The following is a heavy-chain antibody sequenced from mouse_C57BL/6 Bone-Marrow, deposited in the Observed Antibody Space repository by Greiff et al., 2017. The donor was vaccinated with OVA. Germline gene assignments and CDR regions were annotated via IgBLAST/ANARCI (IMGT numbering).Heavy chain of an antibody. CDR2: LDPSDSYT. J-gene: IGHJ1*03. D-gene: IGHD2-1*01. Sequence: VQLQQPGAELVMPGASVKLSCKASGYTFPSYWMHWVKQRPGQGLEWIGELDPSDSYTNYNQKFKGKSTLTVDKSSSTAYRQLSSLTSEDSAVYYCASGSYYGNSYWYFEVWGTGTTVTVSS. CDR3: ASGSYYGNSYWYFEV. CDR1: GYTFPSYW. V-gene: IGHV1-69*01.